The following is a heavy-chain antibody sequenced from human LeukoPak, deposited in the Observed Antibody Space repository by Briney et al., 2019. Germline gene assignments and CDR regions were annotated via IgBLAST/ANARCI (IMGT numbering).Heavy chain of an antibody. Sequence: SETLSLTCAVYGGSFSGYYWSWIRQPPGKGLEWIGEINHSGSTNYNPSLKSRVTISVDTSKNQFSLKLSSVTAADTAVYYCAREYFYDSSGPNWGQGTLVTVSS. CDR2: INHSGST. V-gene: IGHV4-34*01. J-gene: IGHJ4*02. CDR1: GGSFSGYY. CDR3: AREYFYDSSGPN. D-gene: IGHD3-22*01.